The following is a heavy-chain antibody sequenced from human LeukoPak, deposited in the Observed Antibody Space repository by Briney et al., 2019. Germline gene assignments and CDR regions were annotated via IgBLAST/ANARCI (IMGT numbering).Heavy chain of an antibody. CDR2: ISAYNGNT. CDR3: ASSRSGWYWDFDY. J-gene: IGHJ4*02. Sequence: ASVNVSCKASVYTFTSYGISWVRQAPGQGLEWMGWISAYNGNTNYAQKLQGRVTMTTDTSTSTAYMELRSLRSDDTAVYYCASSRSGWYWDFDYWGQGTLVTVSS. V-gene: IGHV1-18*01. CDR1: VYTFTSYG. D-gene: IGHD6-19*01.